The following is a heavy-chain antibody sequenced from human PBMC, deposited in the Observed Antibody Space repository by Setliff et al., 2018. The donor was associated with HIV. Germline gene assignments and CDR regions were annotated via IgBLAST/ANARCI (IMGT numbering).Heavy chain of an antibody. CDR3: AREGRAARPRSWFDP. CDR1: GGTFDSHA. D-gene: IGHD6-6*01. CDR2: IIHILGIR. V-gene: IGHV1-69*10. J-gene: IGHJ5*02. Sequence: ASVKVSCKASGGTFDSHAISWVRQAPGQGFEWMGGIIHILGIRNYAQKFQGRVIITTDESTSTAYMELSSLRSEDTAVYYCAREGRAARPRSWFDPWGQGTLVTVSS.